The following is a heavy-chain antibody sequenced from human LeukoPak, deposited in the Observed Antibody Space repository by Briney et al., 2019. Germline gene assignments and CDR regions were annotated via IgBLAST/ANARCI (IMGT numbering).Heavy chain of an antibody. Sequence: PGRSLRLSCAVSGLTFTNYSISWVRQPHGRGLRWVAVIIGSDGTTLHADSVKGRLRISRDNSRNTVYLQMTSLRVEDTAIYYCTKFDSWGPGTVVTVSS. CDR2: IIGSDGTT. V-gene: IGHV3-23*01. CDR1: GLTFTNYS. CDR3: TKFDS. J-gene: IGHJ4*02.